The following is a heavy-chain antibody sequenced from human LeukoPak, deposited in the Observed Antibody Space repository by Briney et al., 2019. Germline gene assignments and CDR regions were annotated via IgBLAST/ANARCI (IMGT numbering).Heavy chain of an antibody. J-gene: IGHJ4*02. Sequence: GGSLRLSCAASGFTFSSYSMNWVRQAPGKGLEWVSSINSSSSYIYYADSVKGRFTISRDNAKNSLYLQMNSLRAEDTAVYYCARDLLPIAARDLFDYWGQGTLVTVSS. CDR1: GFTFSSYS. CDR2: INSSSSYI. V-gene: IGHV3-21*01. D-gene: IGHD6-6*01. CDR3: ARDLLPIAARDLFDY.